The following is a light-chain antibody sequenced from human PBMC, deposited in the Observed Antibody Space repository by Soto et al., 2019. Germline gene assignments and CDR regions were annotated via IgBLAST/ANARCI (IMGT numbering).Light chain of an antibody. CDR2: KAS. CDR3: QHYNSYSEA. Sequence: DIQVTQSPSTLSGSVGDRVTITCRASQTISSWLAWYRQKPGKAPKLLIYKASTLKSGVPSRFSGSGSGTEFTLTISSLQPDDFATYYCQHYNSYSEAFGQGTKVDIK. V-gene: IGKV1-5*03. CDR1: QTISSW. J-gene: IGKJ1*01.